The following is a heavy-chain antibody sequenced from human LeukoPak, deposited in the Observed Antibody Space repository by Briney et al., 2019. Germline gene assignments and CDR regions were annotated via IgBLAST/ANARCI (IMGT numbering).Heavy chain of an antibody. Sequence: SETLSLTCAVSGGSISSSNWWSWVRQPPGKGLELIGEIYHSGSTNYNPSLKSRVTISVDKSKNQFSLKLSSVTAADTAVYYCARVPVASTYYYYYGMDVWGQGTTVTVSS. J-gene: IGHJ6*02. CDR1: GGSISSSNW. CDR3: ARVPVASTYYYYYGMDV. CDR2: IYHSGST. V-gene: IGHV4-4*02. D-gene: IGHD5-12*01.